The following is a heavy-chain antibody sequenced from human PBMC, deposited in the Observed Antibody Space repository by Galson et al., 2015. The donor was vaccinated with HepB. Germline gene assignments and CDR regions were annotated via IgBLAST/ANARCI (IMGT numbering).Heavy chain of an antibody. CDR2: ISSSSSTI. CDR1: GFTFSSYS. Sequence: SLRLSCAASGFTFSSYSMNWVRQAPGKGLEWVSYISSSSSTIYYADSVKGRFTISRDNAKNSLYLQMNSLRAEGTAVYYCARRPRWELTYYYYYGMDVWGQGTTVTVSS. CDR3: ARRPRWELTYYYYYGMDV. D-gene: IGHD1-26*01. J-gene: IGHJ6*02. V-gene: IGHV3-48*04.